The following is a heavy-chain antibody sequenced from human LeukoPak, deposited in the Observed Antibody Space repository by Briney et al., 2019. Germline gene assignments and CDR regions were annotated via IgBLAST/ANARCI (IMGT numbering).Heavy chain of an antibody. CDR3: ARHGTHFDWLWGPYYFDY. V-gene: IGHV5-51*01. J-gene: IGHJ4*02. CDR1: GYSFTSYW. Sequence: GESLKISCKGSGYSFTSYWIGWVRQMPGKGLEWMGIIYPGDSDTRYSPSFQGQVTISADKSISTAYLQWSSLKASDTAVYYCARHGTHFDWLWGPYYFDYWGQGTLVTVSS. D-gene: IGHD3-9*01. CDR2: IYPGDSDT.